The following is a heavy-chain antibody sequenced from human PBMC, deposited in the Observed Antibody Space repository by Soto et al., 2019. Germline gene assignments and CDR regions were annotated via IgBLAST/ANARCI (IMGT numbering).Heavy chain of an antibody. CDR1: GFTFSSYG. CDR2: IWYDGSNK. V-gene: IGHV3-33*01. CDR3: ARSYSYVDFDY. J-gene: IGHJ4*02. D-gene: IGHD5-18*01. Sequence: LRLSCAASGFTFSSYGVHWVRQAPGKGLEWVAVIWYDGSNKYYADSVKGRFTTSRDNSKNTLYLQMNSLRAEDTAVYYCARSYSYVDFDYWGQGTLVTVSS.